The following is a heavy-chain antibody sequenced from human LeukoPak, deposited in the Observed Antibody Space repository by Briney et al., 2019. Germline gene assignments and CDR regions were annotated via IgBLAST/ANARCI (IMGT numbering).Heavy chain of an antibody. D-gene: IGHD4/OR15-4a*01. CDR3: AKLTADLYYYYYMDV. J-gene: IGHJ6*03. Sequence: PGGSLRLSCAASGFTFSSYSMNWVRQAPGKGLEWVSSISSSSSYIYYADSVKGRFTISRDNAKNSLYLQMNSLRAEDTAVYYCAKLTADLYYYYYMDVWGKGTTVTVSS. CDR2: ISSSSSYI. V-gene: IGHV3-21*04. CDR1: GFTFSSYS.